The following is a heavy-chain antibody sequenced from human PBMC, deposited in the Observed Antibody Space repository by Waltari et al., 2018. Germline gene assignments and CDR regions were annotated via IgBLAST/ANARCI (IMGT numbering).Heavy chain of an antibody. Sequence: SGGTFSSYAISWVRQAPGQGLEWMGGIIPIFGTANYAQKFQGRVTITADESTSTAYMELSSLRSEDTAVYYCARGSWSCSGGSCYPGAFDCWGQGTLVTVSS. D-gene: IGHD2-15*01. V-gene: IGHV1-69*01. CDR1: GGTFSSYA. CDR3: ARGSWSCSGGSCYPGAFDC. CDR2: IIPIFGTA. J-gene: IGHJ4*02.